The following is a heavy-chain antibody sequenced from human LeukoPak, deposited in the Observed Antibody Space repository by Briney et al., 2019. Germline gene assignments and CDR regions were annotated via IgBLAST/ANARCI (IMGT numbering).Heavy chain of an antibody. Sequence: SETLSLTCTVSGGSISSYYWSWIRQPPGKGLEWIGYIYYSGSTNYNPSLKSRVTISVDTSKNQLSLKLSSVTAADTAVYYCARRGIAAAFDYWGQGTLVTVSS. CDR1: GGSISSYY. D-gene: IGHD6-13*01. J-gene: IGHJ4*02. CDR2: IYYSGST. CDR3: ARRGIAAAFDY. V-gene: IGHV4-59*01.